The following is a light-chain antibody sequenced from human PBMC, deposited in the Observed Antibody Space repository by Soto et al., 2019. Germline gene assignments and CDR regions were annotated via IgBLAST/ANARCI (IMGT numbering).Light chain of an antibody. Sequence: EIVLTQSPGTLSLSPGERATLSCRASQSVSSSYLAWYQQKPGQAPRLLIYGASSRATGIPDRFSGSGSGTDFTLTISRLEPEDFAVYYCQQYGSSPRTFCQGTTVEIK. V-gene: IGKV3-20*01. CDR2: GAS. CDR1: QSVSSSY. J-gene: IGKJ1*01. CDR3: QQYGSSPRT.